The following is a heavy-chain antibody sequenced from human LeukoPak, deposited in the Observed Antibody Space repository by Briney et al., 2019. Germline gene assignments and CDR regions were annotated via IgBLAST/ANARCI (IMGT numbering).Heavy chain of an antibody. CDR3: ARAYGLPYYCDY. J-gene: IGHJ4*02. Sequence: SQTLSLTCTVSVGSITGSSYYCGWIREPPRKGLECIGSIYYSGSTYYNPSLKSRVTISVDTSKNQFSLKLSSATAADSAVYYCARAYGLPYYCDYWGQGTLVTAS. CDR2: IYYSGST. CDR1: VGSITGSSYY. V-gene: IGHV4-39*01. D-gene: IGHD3-10*01.